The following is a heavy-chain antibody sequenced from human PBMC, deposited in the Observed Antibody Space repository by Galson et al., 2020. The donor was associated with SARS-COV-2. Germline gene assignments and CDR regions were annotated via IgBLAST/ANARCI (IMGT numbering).Heavy chain of an antibody. D-gene: IGHD3-3*01. Sequence: EGSMRLSCVASAFTFSSYDMSWVRQAPRKGLEWVSTMSGMGRNIYYADSVKGRFTISRDNSKNTLYLQMDSLRAEDTAVYYCAKANDDFWSGSYNDAFDIWGQGTMVTVSS. CDR1: AFTFSSYD. V-gene: IGHV3-23*01. J-gene: IGHJ3*02. CDR2: MSGMGRNI. CDR3: AKANDDFWSGSYNDAFDI.